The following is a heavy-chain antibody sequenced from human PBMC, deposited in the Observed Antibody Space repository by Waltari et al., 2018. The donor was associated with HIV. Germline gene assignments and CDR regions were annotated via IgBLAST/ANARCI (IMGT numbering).Heavy chain of an antibody. D-gene: IGHD1-26*01. Sequence: EVQLMESGGGLVKSGGFLSLLCPASGSPFTNYWLSWVRQTPGKGLEWVAYIKDDGSEKYYMGSVKGRFTISRDNAKNSMFLQMNSLRAEDTAVYYCARIGTFPHNYAIDFWGQGTTVTVSS. CDR3: ARIGTFPHNYAIDF. J-gene: IGHJ6*02. CDR2: IKDDGSEK. CDR1: GSPFTNYW. V-gene: IGHV3-7*01.